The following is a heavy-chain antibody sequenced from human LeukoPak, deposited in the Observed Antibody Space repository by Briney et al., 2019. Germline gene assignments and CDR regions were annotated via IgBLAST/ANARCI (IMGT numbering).Heavy chain of an antibody. CDR1: GFTFSNYG. J-gene: IGHJ4*02. Sequence: GGSLRLSCAASGFTFSNYGMNWVRQAPGKGLEWISYISSSSSLIYYADSVKGRFTISRDNGKYSLYLQMNSVRAEDTAVYYCASLPSSGWYVSGNDFWGQGTLVTVSS. D-gene: IGHD6-19*01. CDR2: ISSSSSLI. CDR3: ASLPSSGWYVSGNDF. V-gene: IGHV3-48*04.